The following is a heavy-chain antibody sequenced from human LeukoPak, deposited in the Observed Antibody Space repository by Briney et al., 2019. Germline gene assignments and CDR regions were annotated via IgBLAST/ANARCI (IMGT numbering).Heavy chain of an antibody. CDR1: GFTFSNFW. D-gene: IGHD5-18*01. Sequence: GGSLRLSCAASGFTFSNFWMHWVRQAPGKGLVWVALIYGDGSFTRYADSVKGRFTISRDNSKNTLYLQMNSLRAEDTAVYYCARGEIQPWLRHRYYGMDVWGQGTTVTVSS. V-gene: IGHV3-74*01. CDR3: ARGEIQPWLRHRYYGMDV. J-gene: IGHJ6*02. CDR2: IYGDGSFT.